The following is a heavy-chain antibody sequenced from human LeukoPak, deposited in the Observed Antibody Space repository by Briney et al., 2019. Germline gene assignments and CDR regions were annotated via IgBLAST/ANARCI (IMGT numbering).Heavy chain of an antibody. J-gene: IGHJ4*02. V-gene: IGHV3-21*01. CDR3: ARRYGSGTPIDY. CDR2: ISSSSSYI. Sequence: GGSLRLSCAASEFTFSNYGMTWVRQAPGRGLEWVSSISSSSSYIYYADSVKGRFTISRDNAKNSLYLQMNSLRAEDTAVYYCARRYGSGTPIDYWGQGTPVTVSS. D-gene: IGHD3-10*01. CDR1: EFTFSNYG.